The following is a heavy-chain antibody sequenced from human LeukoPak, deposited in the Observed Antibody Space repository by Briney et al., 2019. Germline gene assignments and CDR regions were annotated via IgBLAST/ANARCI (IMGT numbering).Heavy chain of an antibody. CDR3: ARTTSFTASGYDY. Sequence: ASVKVSCKASGYTFTNYHINWVRQATGQGLEWMGWMNPNSGDRGYAQKFQGRVTISGDTSISTSYMGLGSLRSDDTAVYFCARTTSFTASGYDYWGQGTLVTVSS. CDR2: MNPNSGDR. D-gene: IGHD6-25*01. J-gene: IGHJ4*02. V-gene: IGHV1-8*03. CDR1: GYTFTNYH.